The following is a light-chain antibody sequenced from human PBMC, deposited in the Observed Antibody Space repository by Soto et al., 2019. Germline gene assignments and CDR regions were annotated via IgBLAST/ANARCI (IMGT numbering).Light chain of an antibody. Sequence: DIQMTQSPSSLSASVGDRVTITCRASQSISRYLNWYQLKPGKAPKLLIYAASSLQSGVPSRFTGSGSGTDFTLTIISLQPEDIATYYCQQSYSSPGTFGRGTKVEIK. J-gene: IGKJ1*01. V-gene: IGKV1-39*01. CDR3: QQSYSSPGT. CDR1: QSISRY. CDR2: AAS.